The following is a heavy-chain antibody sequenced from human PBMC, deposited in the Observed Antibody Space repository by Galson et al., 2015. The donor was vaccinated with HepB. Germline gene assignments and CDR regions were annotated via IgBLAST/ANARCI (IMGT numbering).Heavy chain of an antibody. Sequence: SLRLSCAASGFTFSSYAMSWVRQAPGKGLEWVSAISGRGGSTYYAESVKGRFTMSRDNSKNMVYLQMNSLRADDTAVYYCAKDGGRNYFDYWGQGTLVTVSS. CDR2: ISGRGGST. D-gene: IGHD3-16*01. J-gene: IGHJ4*02. CDR1: GFTFSSYA. V-gene: IGHV3-23*01. CDR3: AKDGGRNYFDY.